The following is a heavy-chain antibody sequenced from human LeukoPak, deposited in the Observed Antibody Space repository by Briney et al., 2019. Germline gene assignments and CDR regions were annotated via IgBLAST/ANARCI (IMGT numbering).Heavy chain of an antibody. Sequence: PSQTLSLTCTVSGGSISSGGYYWRWLRQHPGEGLVWLRYSYYSGGTYYNPSLKSPITISVDTYKKHFSLKLSSVTVADTAVDYCARGEPYYYDSSGYYRPLNWFDPWGQGTLVTVSS. CDR2: SYYSGGT. D-gene: IGHD3-22*01. J-gene: IGHJ5*02. CDR1: GGSISSGGYY. V-gene: IGHV4-31*01. CDR3: ARGEPYYYDSSGYYRPLNWFDP.